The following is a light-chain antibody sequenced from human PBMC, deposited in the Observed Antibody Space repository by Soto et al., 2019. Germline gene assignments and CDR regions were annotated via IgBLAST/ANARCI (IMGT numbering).Light chain of an antibody. V-gene: IGLV2-14*01. CDR2: EVT. CDR1: GNVGSFKY. J-gene: IGLJ3*02. Sequence: QSVLTQPASVSGSPGQSITMSCTGIGNVGSFKYVSWYQHHPGKAPKLLIYEVTNRPSGVSNRFSGSKYANTASLTISGLQAEDEAHYYCSSYSSTWVFGGGTKVTVL. CDR3: SSYSSTWV.